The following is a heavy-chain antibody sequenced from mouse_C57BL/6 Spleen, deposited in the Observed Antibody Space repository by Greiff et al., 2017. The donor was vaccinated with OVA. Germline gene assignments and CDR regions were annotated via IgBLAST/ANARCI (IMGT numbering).Heavy chain of an antibody. V-gene: IGHV1-18*01. CDR2: INPNTGGI. CDR1: GYTFTDYH. Sequence: VQLQQSGPELVKPGASVKIPCKASGYTFTDYHMDWVKQSHGKSLEWIGDINPNTGGIIYNQKFKGKATLTVDKSSSTAYMELRSLTSEDTAVYYCARDNGSDLSCFAYWGQGTLVTVSA. J-gene: IGHJ3*01. D-gene: IGHD2-2*01. CDR3: ARDNGSDLSCFAY.